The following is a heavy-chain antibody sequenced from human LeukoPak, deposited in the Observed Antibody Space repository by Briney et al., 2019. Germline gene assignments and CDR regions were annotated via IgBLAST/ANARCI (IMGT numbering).Heavy chain of an antibody. V-gene: IGHV4-59*12. CDR1: GGSISIYY. J-gene: IGHJ1*01. CDR3: AGYVEYGSNSRFFEH. Sequence: SSETLSLTCTVSGGSISIYYWSWIRHPPGKGLEWMGYIYYSGSTNYNPSLKSRVNITVDTSKKQFPLTLNSVTCAHTAVYYCAGYVEYGSNSRFFEHWGQGTLVTVSS. D-gene: IGHD4-23*01. CDR2: IYYSGST.